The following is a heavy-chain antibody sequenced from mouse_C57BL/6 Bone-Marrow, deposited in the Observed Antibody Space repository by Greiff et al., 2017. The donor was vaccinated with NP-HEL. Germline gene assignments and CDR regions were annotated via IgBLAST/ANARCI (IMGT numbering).Heavy chain of an antibody. CDR3: TRAPLLWLHWYFDV. CDR2: ISSGGDYI. D-gene: IGHD2-2*01. V-gene: IGHV5-9-1*02. Sequence: EVMLVESGEGLVKPGGSLKLSCAASGFTFSSYAMSWVRQTPEKRLEWVAYISSGGDYIYYADTVKGRFTISRDNARNTLYLQMSSLKSEDTAMYYCTRAPLLWLHWYFDVWGTGTTVTVSS. CDR1: GFTFSSYA. J-gene: IGHJ1*03.